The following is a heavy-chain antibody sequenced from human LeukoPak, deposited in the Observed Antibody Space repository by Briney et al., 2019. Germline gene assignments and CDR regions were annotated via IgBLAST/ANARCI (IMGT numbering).Heavy chain of an antibody. CDR3: SRENGAFSPFGY. Sequence: SETLSLTCGVSGGSISNTNWWSWVRQPPGQGLEWIGEISLSGFTNYNPPLKSPATVSLDKSKNHLSLNLTSVTAADAAVYYCSRENGAFSPFGYWGQGTLVTVPS. V-gene: IGHV4-4*02. D-gene: IGHD2-8*01. J-gene: IGHJ4*02. CDR1: GGSISNTNW. CDR2: ISLSGFT.